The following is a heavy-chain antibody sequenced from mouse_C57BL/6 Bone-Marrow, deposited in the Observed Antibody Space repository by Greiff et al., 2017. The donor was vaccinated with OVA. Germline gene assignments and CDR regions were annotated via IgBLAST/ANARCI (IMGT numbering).Heavy chain of an antibody. CDR2: LSSGRHFT. D-gene: IGHD2-4*01. J-gene: IGHJ4*01. CDR3: ARVLYDYDGSFYAMDY. CDR1: GFTFSSYA. Sequence: EVKVVESGGGLVNPGGSLKLSCAASGFTFSSYAMSWVRQTPEKRLEWVAILSSGRHFTYYPDSVKGRFTISKDNAKNTLYLQMSSLRSEDTAMYYCARVLYDYDGSFYAMDYWGQGTSVTVSS. V-gene: IGHV5-9-1*01.